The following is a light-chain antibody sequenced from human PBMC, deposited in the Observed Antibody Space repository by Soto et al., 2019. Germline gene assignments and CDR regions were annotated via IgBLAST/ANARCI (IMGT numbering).Light chain of an antibody. V-gene: IGLV7-46*01. CDR1: TGTVTSGHY. CDR2: DTS. J-gene: IGLJ1*01. Sequence: QAVVTQEPSLTVSPGGTVTLTCGSSTGTVTSGHYPYWFQQKPGQAPRALIYDTSNKHSWTPARFSGSLLGGKAALTLSGAQPEDEAEYYCLLSYSGARLYVFGTGTKVPVL. CDR3: LLSYSGARLYV.